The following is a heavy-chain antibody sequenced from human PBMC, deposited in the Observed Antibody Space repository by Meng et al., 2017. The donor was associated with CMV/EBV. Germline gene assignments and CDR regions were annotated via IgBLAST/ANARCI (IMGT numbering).Heavy chain of an antibody. Sequence: GGSLRLSCAASGFTFSDYYMSWIRQAPGKGLEWVSYISSSGSTIYYADSVKGRFTISRDNAKNSLYLQMNSLRAEDTAVYYCARDRKGGYCSSTSCYDRAFDIWGQGTMVTVSS. CDR1: GFTFSDYY. D-gene: IGHD2-2*01. J-gene: IGHJ3*02. V-gene: IGHV3-11*01. CDR2: ISSSGSTI. CDR3: ARDRKGGYCSSTSCYDRAFDI.